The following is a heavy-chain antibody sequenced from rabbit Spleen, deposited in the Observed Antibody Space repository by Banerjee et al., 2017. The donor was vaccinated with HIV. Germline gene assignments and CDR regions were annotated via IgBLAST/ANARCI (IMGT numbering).Heavy chain of an antibody. CDR1: GFSFISDYY. J-gene: IGHJ4*01. CDR3: ARTGGGYGNYGDGIDL. Sequence: QSLEESGGGLVQPEGSLTLTCKASGFSFISDYYMCWVRQAPGKGLEWIACIYTGSSDNTYYASWAKGRFTISKTASTTVTLQMTSLTVADTATYFCARTGGGYGNYGDGIDLWGPGTLVTVS. CDR2: IYTGSSDNT. D-gene: IGHD2-1*01. V-gene: IGHV1S40*01.